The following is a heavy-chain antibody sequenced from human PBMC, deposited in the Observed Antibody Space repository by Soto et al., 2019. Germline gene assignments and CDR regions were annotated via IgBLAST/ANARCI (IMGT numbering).Heavy chain of an antibody. V-gene: IGHV4-61*01. CDR2: IYYDGNT. CDR3: ARVRIYYYGMDV. Sequence: PSETLSLTCTVSGDSVTSDSHYWGWIRQPPGKGLESIAYIYYDGNTNYNPSLKSRVTISVDTSKNQFSLKLSSVTAADTAVYYCARVRIYYYGMDVWGQGTTVTVS. J-gene: IGHJ6*02. CDR1: GDSVTSDSHY.